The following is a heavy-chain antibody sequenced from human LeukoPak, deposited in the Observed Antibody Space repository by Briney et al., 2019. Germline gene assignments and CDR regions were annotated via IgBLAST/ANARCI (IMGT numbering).Heavy chain of an antibody. Sequence: PSXTLSLTCAVSGYSISSGYYWGWSRQPPGKGLEWIGSIFHSGSPFYNPSLKRPLTISVDTSKNHFSLNLSSVTAADTAVYYCARVYCSGSHTTNYWGQGTLVTVSS. CDR2: IFHSGSP. V-gene: IGHV4-38-2*01. D-gene: IGHD3-10*01. CDR1: GYSISSGYY. CDR3: ARVYCSGSHTTNY. J-gene: IGHJ4*02.